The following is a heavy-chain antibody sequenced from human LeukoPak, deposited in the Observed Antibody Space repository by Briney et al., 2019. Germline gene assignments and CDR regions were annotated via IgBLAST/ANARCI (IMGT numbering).Heavy chain of an antibody. J-gene: IGHJ4*02. Sequence: ASVKVSCKASGYTFTSYGISWVRQAPGQGLEWMGWISAYNGNTNYAQKLEGRVTMTTDTSTSTAYMELRSLRSDGTAVYYCARDGDCSGGSCYLHGFDYWGQGTLVTVSS. V-gene: IGHV1-18*01. CDR2: ISAYNGNT. CDR3: ARDGDCSGGSCYLHGFDY. CDR1: GYTFTSYG. D-gene: IGHD2-15*01.